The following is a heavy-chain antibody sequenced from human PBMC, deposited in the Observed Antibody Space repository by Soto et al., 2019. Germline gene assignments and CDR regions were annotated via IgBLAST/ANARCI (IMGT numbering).Heavy chain of an antibody. V-gene: IGHV1-69*12. D-gene: IGHD3-22*01. J-gene: IGHJ5*02. Sequence: QVQLVQSGAEVKKPGSSVKVSCKASGGTFSSYAISWVRQAPGQGLEWMGGIIPIFGTANYAQKFQGRVTITADEXXSXAXXELSSLRSEDTAVYYCARQYRGYYDSSGYYHWFDPWGQGTLVTVSS. CDR1: GGTFSSYA. CDR2: IIPIFGTA. CDR3: ARQYRGYYDSSGYYHWFDP.